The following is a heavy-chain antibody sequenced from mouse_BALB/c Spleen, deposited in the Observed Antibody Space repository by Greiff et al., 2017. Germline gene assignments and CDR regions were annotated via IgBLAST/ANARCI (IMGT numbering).Heavy chain of an antibody. Sequence: EVKLVESGGGLVKPGGSLKLSCAASGFTFSSYGMSWVRQTPDKRLEWVATISSGGSYTYYPDSVKGRFTISRDNAKNTLYLQMSSLKSEDTAMYYCERDYYGGFAYWGQGTLVTVSA. D-gene: IGHD1-2*01. V-gene: IGHV5-6*03. CDR2: ISSGGSYT. CDR3: ERDYYGGFAY. J-gene: IGHJ3*01. CDR1: GFTFSSYG.